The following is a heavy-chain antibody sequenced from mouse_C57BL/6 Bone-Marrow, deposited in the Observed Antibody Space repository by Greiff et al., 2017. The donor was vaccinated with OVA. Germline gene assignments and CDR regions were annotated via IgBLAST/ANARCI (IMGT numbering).Heavy chain of an antibody. CDR2: IYPNNGGT. V-gene: IGHV1-22*01. CDR1: GYTFTDYY. CDR3: ARVWIYYGNLDY. Sequence: EVQLQQSGPELVKPGASVKLSCKASGYTFTDYYMHWVKQSHGKSLEWIGYIYPNNGGTSYNQKFKGKATLTGNKSASTAYMELHSLTSEDSAVYYCARVWIYYGNLDYGGQGTALTVSS. D-gene: IGHD2-1*01. J-gene: IGHJ2*01.